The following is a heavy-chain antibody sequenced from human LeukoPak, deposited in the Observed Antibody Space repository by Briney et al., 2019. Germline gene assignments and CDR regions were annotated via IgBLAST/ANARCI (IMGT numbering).Heavy chain of an antibody. Sequence: PGGSLRLSCVASGFTFSSYAMHWVRQAPGKGLEWVSGISWNSGSIGYADSVKGRFTISRDNAKNSLYLQMNSLRAEDTAVYYCARDAEVGYFDSSNFYDYWGQGTLVTVSS. V-gene: IGHV3-9*01. CDR2: ISWNSGSI. D-gene: IGHD3-22*01. CDR1: GFTFSSYA. J-gene: IGHJ4*02. CDR3: ARDAEVGYFDSSNFYDY.